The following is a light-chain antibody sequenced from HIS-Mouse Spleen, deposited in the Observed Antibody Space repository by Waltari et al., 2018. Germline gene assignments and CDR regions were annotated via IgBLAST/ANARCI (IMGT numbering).Light chain of an antibody. CDR1: SSDVGGYNY. V-gene: IGLV2-8*01. CDR3: SSYAGSNKV. Sequence: QSALTQPPSASGSPGQSVTISCTGTSSDVGGYNYVSWYQQHPGKAPKLMFYEVSKRPPGGPDRFSGSKSGNTASLTVSGLQAEDEADYYCSSYAGSNKVFGGGTKLTVL. J-gene: IGLJ3*02. CDR2: EVS.